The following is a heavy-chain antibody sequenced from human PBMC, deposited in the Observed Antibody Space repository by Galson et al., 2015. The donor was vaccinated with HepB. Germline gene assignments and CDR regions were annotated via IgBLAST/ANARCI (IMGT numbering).Heavy chain of an antibody. D-gene: IGHD3-10*01. J-gene: IGHJ5*02. Sequence: VTLYLTCTVSGGSISSYYWRWIRQPPGKGLEWIGYIYYSGSTNYNPSLKSRVTISVDTSKNQFSLKLSSVTAADTAVYYCARLAEYYYGSGYPPGLDPWGQGTLVTVSS. CDR2: IYYSGST. CDR3: ARLAEYYYGSGYPPGLDP. V-gene: IGHV4-59*08. CDR1: GGSISSYY.